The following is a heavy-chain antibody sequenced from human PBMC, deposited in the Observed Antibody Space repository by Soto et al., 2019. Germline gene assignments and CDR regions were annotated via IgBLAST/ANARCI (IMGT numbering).Heavy chain of an antibody. CDR2: IYYSGST. CDR1: GGSISSGDYY. J-gene: IGHJ5*02. CDR3: ARWWSGSRQGFDP. V-gene: IGHV4-31*03. D-gene: IGHD3-3*01. Sequence: QVQLQESGPGLVKPSQTLSLTCTVSGGSISSGDYYWSWIRQHPGKGLEWIGYIYYSGSTYYNPSLKSRVTTSXDXPKNQFSLKLSSVTAADTAVYYCARWWSGSRQGFDPWGQGTLVTVSS.